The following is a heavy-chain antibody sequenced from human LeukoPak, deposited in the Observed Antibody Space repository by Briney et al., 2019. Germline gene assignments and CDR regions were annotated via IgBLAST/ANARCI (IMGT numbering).Heavy chain of an antibody. V-gene: IGHV3-15*01. J-gene: IGHJ4*02. D-gene: IGHD6-19*01. CDR1: GFTFSNAW. Sequence: GGSLRLSCAASGFTFSNAWMSWVRQAPGKELEWVGRIKSKTDGGTTDYAAPVKGRFTISRDDSKNTLYLQMNSLKTEDTAVYYCTTAYPTYSSGWYRGDYWGQGTLVTVSS. CDR2: IKSKTDGGTT. CDR3: TTAYPTYSSGWYRGDY.